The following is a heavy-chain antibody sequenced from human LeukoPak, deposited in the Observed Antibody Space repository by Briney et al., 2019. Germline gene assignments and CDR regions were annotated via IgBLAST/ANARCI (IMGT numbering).Heavy chain of an antibody. CDR3: AKDETGFLNYFHY. J-gene: IGHJ4*02. CDR1: GFNVRTNY. CDR2: IDSSGTKT. V-gene: IGHV3-23*01. D-gene: IGHD3-3*01. Sequence: PGGSLRLSCTASGFNVRTNYMFWVRQAPGRGLECVSGIDSSGTKTTYADSVKGRFTISRDNPRNTLYLQMNSLRAEDTAVYYCAKDETGFLNYFHYWGQGALVTVSS.